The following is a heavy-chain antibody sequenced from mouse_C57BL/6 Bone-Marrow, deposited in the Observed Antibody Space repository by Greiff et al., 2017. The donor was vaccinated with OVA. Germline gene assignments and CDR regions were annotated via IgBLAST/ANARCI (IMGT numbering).Heavy chain of an antibody. D-gene: IGHD2-3*01. CDR1: GYSITSDY. CDR3: ARFDDGYGYFDV. CDR2: ISYSGST. Sequence: EVNVVESGPGLAKPSQTLSLTCSVTGYSITSDYWNWIRKFPGNKLEYMGYISYSGSTYYNPSLKRRISITRDPSKNQYYLQLNSVTTEDTATYYCARFDDGYGYFDVWGTGTTVTVSS. J-gene: IGHJ1*03. V-gene: IGHV3-8*01.